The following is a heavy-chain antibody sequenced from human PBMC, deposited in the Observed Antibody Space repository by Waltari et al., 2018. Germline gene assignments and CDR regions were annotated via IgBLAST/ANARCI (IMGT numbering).Heavy chain of an antibody. Sequence: EVQLVESGGGLIQPGGSLRLSCAASGFTVRNYMSWVRQAPGKGLEGVSVIYTGGSKEDADSVKGRFTISRDNSKNTLYLQMNSLRAEDTAVYYCATSMAVAGKGRGWFDSWGQGTLVTVSS. J-gene: IGHJ5*01. CDR3: ATSMAVAGKGRGWFDS. V-gene: IGHV3-53*01. CDR1: GFTVRNY. CDR2: IYTGGSK. D-gene: IGHD6-19*01.